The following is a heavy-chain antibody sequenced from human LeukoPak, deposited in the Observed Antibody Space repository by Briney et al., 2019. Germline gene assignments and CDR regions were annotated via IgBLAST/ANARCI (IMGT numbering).Heavy chain of an antibody. CDR1: GFTFRSYS. CDR3: ARVIAFRGYMDV. J-gene: IGHJ6*03. Sequence: GGSLRLSCAASGFTFRSYSMNWVRQAPGKGLEWVSYISESSSYIYYADSVKGRFTISRDNAKNSLYLQMNSLRAEDTAVYYCARVIAFRGYMDVWGKGTTVTVSS. CDR2: ISESSSYI. D-gene: IGHD3-16*02. V-gene: IGHV3-21*01.